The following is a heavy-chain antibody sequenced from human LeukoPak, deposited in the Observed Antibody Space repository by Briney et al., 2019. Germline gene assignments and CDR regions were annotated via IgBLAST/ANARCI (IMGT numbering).Heavy chain of an antibody. D-gene: IGHD3-3*01. V-gene: IGHV4-59*12. CDR2: IYYRGST. CDR3: ARARAYYDFWSGPNWFDP. Sequence: PSETLSLTCTVSDGSISSDYWSWIRQPPGKGLEWIGYIYYRGSTNYNPSLKSRVSISVDTSKNQFSLKLSSVTAADTAVYYCARARAYYDFWSGPNWFDPWGQGTLVTVSS. CDR1: DGSISSDY. J-gene: IGHJ5*02.